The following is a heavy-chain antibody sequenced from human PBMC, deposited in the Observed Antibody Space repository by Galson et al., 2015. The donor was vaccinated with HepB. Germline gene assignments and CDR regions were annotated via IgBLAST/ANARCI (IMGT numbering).Heavy chain of an antibody. CDR3: ARGYDSGNHYYHY. CDR2: IIPIFGTG. D-gene: IGHD3-10*01. J-gene: IGHJ4*02. Sequence: SVKVSCKASGGTFSSYAIDWVRQAPGQGLEWMGGIIPIFGTGKYAQKFQGRVTITADESTGTAYMALSSLRSDDTAVYYCARGYDSGNHYYHYWGQGTLITVSS. CDR1: GGTFSSYA. V-gene: IGHV1-69*13.